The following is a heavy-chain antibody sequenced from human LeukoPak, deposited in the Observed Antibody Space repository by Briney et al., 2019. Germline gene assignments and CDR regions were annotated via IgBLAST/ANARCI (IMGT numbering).Heavy chain of an antibody. CDR1: GFIFSFST. Sequence: PGGSLRLSCEPSGFIFSFSTMNWVRQVPGKGLEWVSSISDGGSEIYYADSVKGRFAVSRDDAKKSLSLQMNSLRVEDTAIYYCAKGKSGSYYYYMDVWGKGTTVTVSS. V-gene: IGHV3-21*04. J-gene: IGHJ6*03. CDR2: ISDGGSEI. CDR3: AKGKSGSYYYYMDV.